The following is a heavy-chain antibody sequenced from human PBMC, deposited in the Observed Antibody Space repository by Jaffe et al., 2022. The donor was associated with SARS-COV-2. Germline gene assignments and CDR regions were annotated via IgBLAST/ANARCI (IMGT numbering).Heavy chain of an antibody. Sequence: QLMQSEGEVKKPGASVKISCKTSGRTSSTRYGISWVRQAPGQGLDWMGWISADSGDTKSAQKFQDRVTMTRDTSTNTVYMDLRNLRPDDTAVYFCAYAEHDVLTSAFDIWGQGTMIVVSS. CDR2: ISADSGDT. V-gene: IGHV1-18*01. CDR1: GRTSSTRYG. D-gene: IGHD3-9*01. CDR3: AYAEHDVLTSAFDI. J-gene: IGHJ3*02.